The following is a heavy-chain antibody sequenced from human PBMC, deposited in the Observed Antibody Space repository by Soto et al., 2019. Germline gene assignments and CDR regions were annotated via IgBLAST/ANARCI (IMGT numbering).Heavy chain of an antibody. D-gene: IGHD5-18*01. CDR2: TRNKANDYTT. CDR1: GFTFSDHY. CDR3: ARGPGYSYDYRYFDL. J-gene: IGHJ2*01. V-gene: IGHV3-72*01. Sequence: PGGSLRLSCAASGFTFSDHYMDWVRQAPGKGLEWVGRTRNKANDYTTEYAASVKGRFTVSRDDSKNSLYLQMNSLRPEDTAVYYCARGPGYSYDYRYFDLWGRGTLVTVS.